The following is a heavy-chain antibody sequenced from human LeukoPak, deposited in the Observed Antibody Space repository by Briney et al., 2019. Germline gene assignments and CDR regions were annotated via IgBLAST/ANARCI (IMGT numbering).Heavy chain of an antibody. CDR1: GFTFSSYA. D-gene: IGHD4-23*01. V-gene: IGHV3-23*01. CDR2: ISGSGGST. J-gene: IGHJ3*01. Sequence: GGSLRLSCAASGFTFSSYAMSWVRQAPGKGLEWVSAISGSGGSTYYADSVKGRFTISRDNSNKTLYLQMNSLRAEDTAVYYCAKDLRWGDPLGRDAFDVWGQGTMVTVSS. CDR3: AKDLRWGDPLGRDAFDV.